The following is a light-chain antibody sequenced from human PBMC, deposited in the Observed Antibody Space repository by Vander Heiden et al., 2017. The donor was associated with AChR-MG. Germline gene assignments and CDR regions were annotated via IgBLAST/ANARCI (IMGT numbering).Light chain of an antibody. J-gene: IGKJ1*01. CDR3: QQYNSYST. CDR1: QSIGSW. CDR2: KAS. V-gene: IGKV1-5*03. Sequence: DIQMTQSPSTLSASVGDRVTITCRASQSIGSWLAWYQQKPGKAPKLLICKASSLESGVPSRFSGSGSGTEFTLTISSLQPDDFATYYCQQYNSYSTFGQGTKVEIK.